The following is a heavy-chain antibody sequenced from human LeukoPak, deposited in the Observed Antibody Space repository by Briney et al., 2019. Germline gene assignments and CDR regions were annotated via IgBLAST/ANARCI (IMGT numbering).Heavy chain of an antibody. CDR1: VGSPTGYY. J-gene: IGHJ4*02. CDR2: IYYSVRT. Sequence: LETLSLTCTLSVGSPTGYYWGWIPQPPGKGGEGSGDIYYSVRTNYNPPLKSLVTISVETSKHQSSLKLSSVTAADTAVYYCAREWAGRTAPGIAAAGTGRGFDYWGEGSLLTVSS. V-gene: IGHV4-59*01. CDR3: AREWAGRTAPGIAAAGTGRGFDY. D-gene: IGHD6-13*01.